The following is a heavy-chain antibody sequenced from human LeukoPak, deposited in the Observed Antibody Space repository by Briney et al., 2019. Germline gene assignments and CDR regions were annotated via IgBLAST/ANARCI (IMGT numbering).Heavy chain of an antibody. J-gene: IGHJ6*03. CDR3: ARAGTGLPTGGIYYYYMDV. CDR2: IIPIFGTA. Sequence: SVKVSCKASGYTFTSYGISWVRQAPGQGLEWMGGIIPIFGTANYAQKFQGRVTITADKSTSTAYMELSSLRSEDTAVYYCARAGTGLPTGGIYYYYMDVWGKGTTVTVSS. D-gene: IGHD1-1*01. CDR1: GYTFTSYG. V-gene: IGHV1-69*06.